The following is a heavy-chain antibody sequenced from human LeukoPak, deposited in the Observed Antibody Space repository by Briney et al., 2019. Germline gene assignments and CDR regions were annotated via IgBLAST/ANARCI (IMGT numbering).Heavy chain of an antibody. CDR3: ARDLYSYGPGSHVDY. CDR1: GFTFSSYA. D-gene: IGHD5-18*01. V-gene: IGHV3-30-3*01. Sequence: GGSLRLSCAASGFTFSSYAMHWVRQAPGKGLEWVAVISYDGSNKYYADSVKGRFTISRDNSKNTLYLQMNSLRAEDTAVYYCARDLYSYGPGSHVDYWGQGTLVTVSS. CDR2: ISYDGSNK. J-gene: IGHJ4*02.